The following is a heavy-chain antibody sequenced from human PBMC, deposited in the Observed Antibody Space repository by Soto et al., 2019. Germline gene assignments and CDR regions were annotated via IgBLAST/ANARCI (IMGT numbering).Heavy chain of an antibody. Sequence: GGSLRLSCAASGFPFCNYGMHWVRQAPGKGLDWVAVIWYDGTNKDYADSVKGRFTISRDNSKNTLFLQMNNLRVDDTAVYYCASSINWGQGTLVTVSS. CDR2: IWYDGTNK. J-gene: IGHJ4*02. V-gene: IGHV3-33*01. CDR1: GFPFCNYG. CDR3: ASSIN.